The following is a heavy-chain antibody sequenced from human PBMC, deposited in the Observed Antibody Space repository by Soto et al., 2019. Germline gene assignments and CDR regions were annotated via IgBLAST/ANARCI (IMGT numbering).Heavy chain of an antibody. CDR3: ARVVQFYDSSGYSFYYFDY. J-gene: IGHJ4*02. Sequence: SETLSLTCTVSGDSINSADYYWSWLRQPPGKGLEWIGYIYYSRSDYYNPSLGRRATITIDTSRNQFSLNLMSVTAADTAVYYCARVVQFYDSSGYSFYYFDYWGQGALVTVS. CDR2: IYYSRSD. CDR1: GDSINSADYY. D-gene: IGHD3-22*01. V-gene: IGHV4-30-4*01.